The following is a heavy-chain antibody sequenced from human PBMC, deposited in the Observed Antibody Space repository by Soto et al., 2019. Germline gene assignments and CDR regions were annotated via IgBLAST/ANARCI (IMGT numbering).Heavy chain of an antibody. Sequence: QLQLQESGSGLVKPSQTLSLTCAVSGGSISSGGYSWSWIRQPPGKGLEWIGYIYHSGSTYYNPSLKSRVTISVDRSKNQFSLKLSSVTAADTAVYYCASTQYGRNSSGAFDIWGQGTMVTVSS. D-gene: IGHD4-17*01. J-gene: IGHJ3*02. V-gene: IGHV4-30-2*01. CDR2: IYHSGST. CDR3: ASTQYGRNSSGAFDI. CDR1: GGSISSGGYS.